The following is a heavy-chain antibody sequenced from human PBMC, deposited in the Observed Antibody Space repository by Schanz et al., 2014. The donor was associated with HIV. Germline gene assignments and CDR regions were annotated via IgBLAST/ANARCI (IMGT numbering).Heavy chain of an antibody. CDR3: ARTRGIAVAGFDY. Sequence: QVQLVQSGAEGRKPGASVKVSCKASGYTFIDYFIHWVRQAPGQGLEWMGWISGYNGKTNYARKVQGSVTMTTDTSTSTAYMELRSLRSDDTAVYYCARTRGIAVAGFDYWGQGTLVTVSS. D-gene: IGHD6-19*01. CDR1: GYTFIDYF. J-gene: IGHJ4*02. CDR2: ISGYNGKT. V-gene: IGHV1-18*01.